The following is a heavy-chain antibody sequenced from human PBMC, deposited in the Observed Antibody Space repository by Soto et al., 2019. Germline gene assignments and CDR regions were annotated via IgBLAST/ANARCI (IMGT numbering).Heavy chain of an antibody. Sequence: QVHLVQSGAEVKKPGASVKVSCKASGYTFITYDIHWVRQAPGQGLEWMGWMNPSTGNTGYAQKFQGRVTVTRNTSISTAYMEPSSLRSEDTAVYYCARRKERSGPHYFDYWGQGTLVTVSS. J-gene: IGHJ4*02. CDR1: GYTFITYD. CDR2: MNPSTGNT. CDR3: ARRKERSGPHYFDY. D-gene: IGHD6-25*01. V-gene: IGHV1-8*01.